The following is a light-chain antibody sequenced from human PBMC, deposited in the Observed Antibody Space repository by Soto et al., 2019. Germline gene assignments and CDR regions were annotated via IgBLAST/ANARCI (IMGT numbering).Light chain of an antibody. J-gene: IGKJ5*01. CDR1: QSISSW. CDR3: QQRYNWQIT. V-gene: IGKV1-5*01. Sequence: EIQMTPSPATLPASVCDTVSITCLASQSISSWLAWYQQKPGKAPKLLIYDASNRATGIPARFSGSGSGTGFTLTISSLEPEDFSVYYCQQRYNWQITVGQGTRLEI. CDR2: DAS.